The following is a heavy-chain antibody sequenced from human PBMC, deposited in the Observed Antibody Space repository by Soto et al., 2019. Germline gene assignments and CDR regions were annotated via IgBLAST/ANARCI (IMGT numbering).Heavy chain of an antibody. CDR3: ARGIHEYYYYYMDV. CDR1: SGSISSSNW. J-gene: IGHJ6*03. V-gene: IGHV4-4*02. Sequence: SETLSLTCAVSSGSISSSNWWSWVRQPPGKGLEWIGEIYHSGSTNYNPSLKSRVTISVDKSKNQFSLKLSSVTAADTAVYYCARGIHEYYYYYMDVWGKGTTVTVSS. CDR2: IYHSGST.